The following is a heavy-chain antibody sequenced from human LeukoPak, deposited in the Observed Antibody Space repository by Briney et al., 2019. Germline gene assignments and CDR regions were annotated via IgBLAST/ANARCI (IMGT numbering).Heavy chain of an antibody. CDR2: IRYDGSNK. Sequence: GGSLRLSCAASGFTFSSYEMNWVRQAPGKGLEWVAFIRYDGSNKNYADSVKGRFTISRDNFKNTLYLQMNSLRAEDTAVYYCAKGLMGGQGTMVIVSS. J-gene: IGHJ3*01. CDR1: GFTFSSYE. CDR3: AKGLM. V-gene: IGHV3-30*02.